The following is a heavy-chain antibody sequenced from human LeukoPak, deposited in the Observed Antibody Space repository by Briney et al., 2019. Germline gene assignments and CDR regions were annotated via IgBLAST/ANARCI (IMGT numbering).Heavy chain of an antibody. D-gene: IGHD6-13*01. CDR1: GFTFSSYW. CDR3: AGGHYSSSYREDDAFDI. J-gene: IGHJ3*02. Sequence: GGSLRLSCAASGFTFSSYWMSWVRQAPGKGLEWVANIKQDGSEKYYVDSVKGRFTISRDNAKNSLYLQMNSLRAEDTAVYYCAGGHYSSSYREDDAFDIWGQGTMVTVSS. V-gene: IGHV3-7*01. CDR2: IKQDGSEK.